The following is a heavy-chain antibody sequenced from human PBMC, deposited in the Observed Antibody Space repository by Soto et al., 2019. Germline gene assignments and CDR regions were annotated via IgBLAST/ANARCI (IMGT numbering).Heavy chain of an antibody. Sequence: PVGSLRLSCSASGFTFSAYTMIWVRQAPGKGLEWLASISSTSAYIYYTGSVRGRFIISRDNAKNSLYLQMNSLRDEDTALYYCARNQGDYHESGSSDAWGQGTLVTVSS. CDR3: ARNQGDYHESGSSDA. D-gene: IGHD3-10*01. CDR2: ISSTSAYI. CDR1: GFTFSAYT. J-gene: IGHJ5*02. V-gene: IGHV3-21*01.